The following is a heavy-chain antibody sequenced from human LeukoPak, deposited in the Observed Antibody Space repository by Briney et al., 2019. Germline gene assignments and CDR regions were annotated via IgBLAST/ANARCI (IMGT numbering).Heavy chain of an antibody. J-gene: IGHJ4*02. CDR2: ISGSGGST. CDR1: GFTFSSYA. V-gene: IGHV3-23*01. CDR3: AKVFQLRYFDWPYDY. D-gene: IGHD3-9*01. Sequence: GGSLRLSCAASGFTFSSYAMSWVRQAPGKGLEWVSAISGSGGSTYYADSVKGRFTISRDNSKSTLYLQMNSLRAEDTAVYYCAKVFQLRYFDWPYDYWGQGTLVTVSS.